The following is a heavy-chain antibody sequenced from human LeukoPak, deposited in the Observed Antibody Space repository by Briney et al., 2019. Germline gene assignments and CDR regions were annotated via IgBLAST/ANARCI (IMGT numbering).Heavy chain of an antibody. D-gene: IGHD3-9*01. J-gene: IGHJ4*02. V-gene: IGHV3-23*01. Sequence: GGSLRLSCAASGFTFSSYAMSWVRQAPGKGLEWVSGISGSGGSTYYADSVKGRFTISRDNSKNTLYLQMNSLRAEDTAVYYCANYFDWLFPGYWGQGTLVTVSS. CDR2: ISGSGGST. CDR1: GFTFSSYA. CDR3: ANYFDWLFPGY.